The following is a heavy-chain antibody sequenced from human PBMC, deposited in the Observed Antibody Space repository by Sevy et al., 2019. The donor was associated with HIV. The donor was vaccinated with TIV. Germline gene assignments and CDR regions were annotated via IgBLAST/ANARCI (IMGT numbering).Heavy chain of an antibody. CDR2: ISSSSSYI. Sequence: GGSLRLSCAASGFTFSSYSMNWVRQAPGKGLEWVSSISSSSSYIYYADSVKGRFTISRDNAKNSLYLQMNSLRAEDTAVYYCARDPTPPLAARRGDYYGMDVWGQWTTVTVSS. CDR3: ARDPTPPLAARRGDYYGMDV. D-gene: IGHD6-6*01. J-gene: IGHJ6*02. CDR1: GFTFSSYS. V-gene: IGHV3-21*01.